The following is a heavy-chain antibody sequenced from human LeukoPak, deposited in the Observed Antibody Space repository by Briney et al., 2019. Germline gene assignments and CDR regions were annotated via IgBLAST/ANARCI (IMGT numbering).Heavy chain of an antibody. V-gene: IGHV1-46*01. CDR1: GYTFTSSY. Sequence: GASVKVSCKASGYTFTSSYTHWVRQAPGQGLEWMGIIKPSGGSTLYAQKFQGRVTVTSDMSTSTVYVELSSLRSEDTAVYYCAREVPENFNFDYWGQGTLVTVSS. J-gene: IGHJ4*02. D-gene: IGHD2/OR15-2a*01. CDR3: AREVPENFNFDY. CDR2: IKPSGGST.